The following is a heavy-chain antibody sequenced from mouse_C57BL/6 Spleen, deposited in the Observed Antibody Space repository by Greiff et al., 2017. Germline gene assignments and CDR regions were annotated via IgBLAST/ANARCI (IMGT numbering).Heavy chain of an antibody. CDR1: GYAFSSSW. J-gene: IGHJ4*01. D-gene: IGHD2-3*01. CDR3: ARREDDGYYDAMDY. Sequence: QVQLKESGPELVKPGASVKISCKASGYAFSSSWMNWVKQRPGKGLEWIGRIYPGDGDTNYNGKFKGKATLTADKSSSTGYMQLSSLTSEDSAVYFCARREDDGYYDAMDYWGQGTSVTVSS. V-gene: IGHV1-82*01. CDR2: IYPGDGDT.